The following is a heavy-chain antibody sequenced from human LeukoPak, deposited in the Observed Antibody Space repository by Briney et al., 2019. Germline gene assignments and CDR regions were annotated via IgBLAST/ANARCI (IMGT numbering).Heavy chain of an antibody. V-gene: IGHV3-30-3*01. Sequence: GGSLRLSCAASGFTFSSYAMHWVRQAPGKGLEWVAVISYDGSNKYYADSVKGRFTISRDNSKNTLYLQMNSLRAEDTAVYYCARVGGIAARGYYYGMDVWGQGTTATVSS. CDR1: GFTFSSYA. D-gene: IGHD6-6*01. CDR3: ARVGGIAARGYYYGMDV. CDR2: ISYDGSNK. J-gene: IGHJ6*02.